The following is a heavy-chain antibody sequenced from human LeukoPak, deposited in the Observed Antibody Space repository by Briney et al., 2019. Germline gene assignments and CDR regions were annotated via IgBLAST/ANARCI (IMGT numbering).Heavy chain of an antibody. J-gene: IGHJ4*02. CDR1: GFTFSSYA. CDR3: AKVGDYVLSPADY. CDR2: ISYDGSNK. Sequence: GGSLRLSCAASGFTFSSYAMHWVRQAPGKGLEWVAVISYDGSNKYYADSVKGRFTISRDNSKNTLYLQMNSLRAEDTAVYYCAKVGDYVLSPADYWGQGTLVTVSS. V-gene: IGHV3-30-3*01. D-gene: IGHD3-16*01.